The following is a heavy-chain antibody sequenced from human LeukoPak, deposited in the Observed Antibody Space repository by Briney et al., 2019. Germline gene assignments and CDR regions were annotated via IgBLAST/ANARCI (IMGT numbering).Heavy chain of an antibody. CDR3: ARVEEGYGAGRRGNYYYYYMDV. CDR1: GGSFSSSSYY. J-gene: IGHJ6*03. Sequence: SETLSLTCTVSGGSFSSSSYYWGWIRQPPGKGLGWIGSIYYSGSTYYNPSLKSRVTISVDTSKNQFSLKLSSVTAADTAVYYCARVEEGYGAGRRGNYYYYYMDVWGKGTTVTISS. D-gene: IGHD3-10*01. V-gene: IGHV4-39*07. CDR2: IYYSGST.